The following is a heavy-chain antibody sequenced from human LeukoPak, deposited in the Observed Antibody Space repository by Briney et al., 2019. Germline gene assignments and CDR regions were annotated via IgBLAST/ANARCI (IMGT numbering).Heavy chain of an antibody. CDR1: GGSISSYY. CDR2: IYYSGST. J-gene: IGHJ4*02. Sequence: PSETLSLTCTVSGGSISSYYWSWIRQPPGQGLEWIGYIYYSGSTNYNPSLKSRVTISVDTSKNQFSLKLSSVTAADTAVYYCARSSAAAGTPIDYWGQGTLVTVSS. V-gene: IGHV4-59*01. D-gene: IGHD6-13*01. CDR3: ARSSAAAGTPIDY.